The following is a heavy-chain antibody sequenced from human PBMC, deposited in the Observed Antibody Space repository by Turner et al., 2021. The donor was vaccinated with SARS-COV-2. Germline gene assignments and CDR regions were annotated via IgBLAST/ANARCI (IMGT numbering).Heavy chain of an antibody. V-gene: IGHV3-7*01. CDR1: GFTFSSYC. CDR2: IKQDGSEK. Sequence: EVKLVESGGGLVQPGGSLRLSCAASGFTFSSYCMSWVRQAPGKGLEWVANIKQDGSEKYYVDSVKGRFTISRDNAKNSLYLQMNSLRAEDTAVYYCARDGLHYYDISAYPNLASDYWGQGTLVTVSS. J-gene: IGHJ4*02. CDR3: ARDGLHYYDISAYPNLASDY. D-gene: IGHD3-22*01.